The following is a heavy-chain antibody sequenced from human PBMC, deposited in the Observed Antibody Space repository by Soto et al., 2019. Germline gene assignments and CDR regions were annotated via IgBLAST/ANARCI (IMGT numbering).Heavy chain of an antibody. V-gene: IGHV1-18*01. D-gene: IGHD2-2*01. CDR2: ISAYNGNT. J-gene: IGHJ6*03. Sequence: ASVKVSCKASGYTFTSYGISWVRQAPGQGLGWMGWISAYNGNTNYAQKLQGRVTMTTDTSTSTAYMELRSLRSDDTAVYYCARGRDPSTAYYYYYYMDVWGKGTTVTVSS. CDR1: GYTFTSYG. CDR3: ARGRDPSTAYYYYYYMDV.